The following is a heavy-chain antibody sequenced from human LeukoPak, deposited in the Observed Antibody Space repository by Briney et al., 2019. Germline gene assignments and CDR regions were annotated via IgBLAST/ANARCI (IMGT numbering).Heavy chain of an antibody. V-gene: IGHV3-23*01. D-gene: IGHD2-2*02. CDR3: AKVIYGIPGDAFDI. Sequence: GASLRLSCAASGFTFDSYAMSWVRQAPGRGLEWGSAISGSGGSTYYADSVKGRFTISRDNPKNTLYLQMNSLRAEDTAVYYCAKVIYGIPGDAFDIWGQGTMVTVSS. J-gene: IGHJ3*02. CDR1: GFTFDSYA. CDR2: ISGSGGST.